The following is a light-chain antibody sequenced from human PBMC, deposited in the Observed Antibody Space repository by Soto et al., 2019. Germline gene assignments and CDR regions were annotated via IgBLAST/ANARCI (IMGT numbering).Light chain of an antibody. Sequence: SSLSASVVDIVTITCRASQSISSYLNWYQQKPGKAPKLLIYAASSLQSGVPSRFSGSGSGTDFTLTISSLQPEDFATYYCQQSYSTPWTFGQGTKVDIK. J-gene: IGKJ1*01. CDR1: QSISSY. V-gene: IGKV1-39*01. CDR2: AAS. CDR3: QQSYSTPWT.